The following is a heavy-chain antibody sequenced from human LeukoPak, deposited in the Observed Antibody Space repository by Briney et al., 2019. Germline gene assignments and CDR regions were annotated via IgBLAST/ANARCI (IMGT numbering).Heavy chain of an antibody. V-gene: IGHV1-2*02. Sequence: ASVKVSCKASGYTFTGYYMHWVRQAPGQGLEWMGWINPNSGGTNYAQKFQGRVTMTRDTSISTAYMELSRLRSDGTAVYYCARFDSNSDIVVVPAAVFDYWGQGTLVTVSS. CDR1: GYTFTGYY. D-gene: IGHD2-2*01. CDR3: ARFDSNSDIVVVPAAVFDY. CDR2: INPNSGGT. J-gene: IGHJ4*02.